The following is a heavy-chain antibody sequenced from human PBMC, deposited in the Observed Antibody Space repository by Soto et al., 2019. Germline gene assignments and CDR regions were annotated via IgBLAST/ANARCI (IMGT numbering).Heavy chain of an antibody. CDR2: IIPIFGTA. J-gene: IGHJ5*02. D-gene: IGHD2-15*01. CDR1: GGTFSSYA. Sequence: QVQLVKSGAEVKKPGSSVKVSCKASGGTFSSYAISWVRQAPRQGLEWMGGIIPIFGTANYAQKFQGRVTITADESTSTAYMELSSLRSEDTAVYYCFVVVVAATTPNWFDPWGQGTLVTVSS. CDR3: FVVVVAATTPNWFDP. V-gene: IGHV1-69*12.